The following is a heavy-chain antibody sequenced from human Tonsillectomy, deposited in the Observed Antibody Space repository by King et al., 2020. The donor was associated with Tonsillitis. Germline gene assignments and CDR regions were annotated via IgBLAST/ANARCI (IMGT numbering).Heavy chain of an antibody. D-gene: IGHD6-13*01. V-gene: IGHV5-10-1*03. J-gene: IGHJ6*03. CDR1: GYSFTSFW. CDR3: ARSEQELSTYYYYYYMDV. Sequence: VQLVESGAEVKKPGESLRISCKGSGYSFTSFWINWWRQMPGKGLEWMWRIDLSDYHTNFSPSFQGHVSISADKSISPAYLQWSSLKAPDTAIYYCARSEQELSTYYYYYYMDVWGKGTTVTVSS. CDR2: IDLSDYHT.